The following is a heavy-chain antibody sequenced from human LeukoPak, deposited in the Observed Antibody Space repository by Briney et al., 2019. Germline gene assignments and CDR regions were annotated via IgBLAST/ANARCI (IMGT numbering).Heavy chain of an antibody. CDR3: AKEIYGDSTGGRFQH. V-gene: IGHV3-48*01. J-gene: IGHJ1*01. D-gene: IGHD4-17*01. CDR1: GFTFSSYS. Sequence: GGSLRLSCAASGFTFSSYSMNWVRQAPGKGLGWVSYISSSSSTIYYADSVRGRFTISRDNAKNSLYLQMNSLRAEDTAVYYCAKEIYGDSTGGRFQHWGQGTLVTVSS. CDR2: ISSSSSTI.